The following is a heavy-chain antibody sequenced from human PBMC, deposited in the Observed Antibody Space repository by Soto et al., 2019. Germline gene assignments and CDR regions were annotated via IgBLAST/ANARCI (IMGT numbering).Heavy chain of an antibody. D-gene: IGHD6-19*01. CDR2: LYWDDDK. V-gene: IGHV2-5*02. J-gene: IGHJ4*02. CDR3: AHRRVRDSSGENFVS. CDR1: GFSLNTNAVG. Sequence: QITLKESGPPLVKPTQTLTLTCTFSGFSLNTNAVGVGWIRQPPGKALEWPALLYWDDDKRYSPSLKSRLTITTDTSKNQVVLTMTNMDPVDTATYYCAHRRVRDSSGENFVSWGQGTLVTVSS.